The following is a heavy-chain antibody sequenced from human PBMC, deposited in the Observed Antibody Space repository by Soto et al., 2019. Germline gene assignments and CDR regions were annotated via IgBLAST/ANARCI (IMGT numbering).Heavy chain of an antibody. CDR2: INPNSGGT. D-gene: IGHD2-21*01. CDR3: AREPAIAKPEGVDF. V-gene: IGHV1-2*02. CDR1: GYTFSDYY. J-gene: IGHJ4*02. Sequence: QVQLVQSGAEVRKPGASVKVSCKASGYTFSDYYIHWVRQAPGQGLEWMGWINPNSGGTKYAPKFQGGVTMTRDTSITTAYMELSRLRSGDTAVYYCAREPAIAKPEGVDFWGQGILVTVSS.